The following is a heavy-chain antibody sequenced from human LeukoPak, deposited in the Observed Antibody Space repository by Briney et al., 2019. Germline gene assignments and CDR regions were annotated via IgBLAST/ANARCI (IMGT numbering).Heavy chain of an antibody. V-gene: IGHV1-8*03. D-gene: IGHD3-9*01. Sequence: ASVKVSCKASGYTFTSYDINWARQATGQGLEWMGWMNPNSGNTGYAQKFQGRVTITRNTSISTAYMELSSLRSEDTAVYYCARGDYDILTGYPFDYWGQGTLVTVSS. CDR3: ARGDYDILTGYPFDY. CDR1: GYTFTSYD. CDR2: MNPNSGNT. J-gene: IGHJ4*02.